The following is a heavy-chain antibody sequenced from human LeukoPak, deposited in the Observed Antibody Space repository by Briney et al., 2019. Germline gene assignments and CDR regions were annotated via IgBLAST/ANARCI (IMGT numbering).Heavy chain of an antibody. J-gene: IGHJ4*02. CDR3: AKDPPLAYSSSYFDY. D-gene: IGHD6-13*01. Sequence: GGSLRLSCAASGFTVSSNYMSWVRQAPGKGLEWVAVISYDGSNKYYADSVKGRFTISRDNSKNTLYLQMNSLRAEDTAVYYCAKDPPLAYSSSYFDYWGQGTLVTVSS. CDR1: GFTVSSNY. V-gene: IGHV3-30*18. CDR2: ISYDGSNK.